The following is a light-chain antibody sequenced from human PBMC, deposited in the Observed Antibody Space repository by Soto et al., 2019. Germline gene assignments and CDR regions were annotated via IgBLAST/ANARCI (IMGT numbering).Light chain of an antibody. CDR1: RVVGET. CDR3: QPYNNWPLT. J-gene: IGKJ4*01. CDR2: DTS. V-gene: IGKV3-15*01. Sequence: EVVMRQAPGTLPVYTVAFATLSWSASRVVGETLAWYQHKPGQTPRLLIYDTSTRATGVPTRFSGSRSGAEFTLTINSLQSEDFAVYYCQPYNNWPLTFGGGNKVDIK.